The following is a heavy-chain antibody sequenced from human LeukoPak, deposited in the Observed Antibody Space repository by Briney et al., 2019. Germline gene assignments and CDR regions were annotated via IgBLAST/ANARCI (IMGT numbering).Heavy chain of an antibody. J-gene: IGHJ5*02. Sequence: SVKVSCKASGGTLSSYAISWVRQAPGQGLEWMGGIIPIFGTANYAQKFQGRVTITADESTSTAYMELSSLRSEDTAVYYCARVMVRAPTVKYNWFDPWGQGTLVTVSS. CDR2: IIPIFGTA. V-gene: IGHV1-69*01. CDR1: GGTLSSYA. D-gene: IGHD3-10*01. CDR3: ARVMVRAPTVKYNWFDP.